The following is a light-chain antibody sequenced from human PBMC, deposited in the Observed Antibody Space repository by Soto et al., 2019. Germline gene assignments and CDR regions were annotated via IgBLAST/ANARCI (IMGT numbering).Light chain of an antibody. CDR3: QQRTNWLT. Sequence: EIVLTQSPATLSLSPGERVTLSCRASQNVSTYLAWYQQKPGQAPRRLIYDASNRATGIPARFSGSGSGTDFTLTISSLEPEDFAVYYCQQRTNWLTFGPGTKVDFK. V-gene: IGKV3-11*01. J-gene: IGKJ3*01. CDR2: DAS. CDR1: QNVSTY.